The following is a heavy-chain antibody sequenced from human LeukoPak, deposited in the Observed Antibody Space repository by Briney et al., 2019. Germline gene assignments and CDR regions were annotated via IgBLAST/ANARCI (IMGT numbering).Heavy chain of an antibody. J-gene: IGHJ4*02. CDR3: ARGFYGGTFDY. CDR2: INPNSGGT. Sequence: WVXXXPXXXXXXMGWINPNSGGTNYAQKFQGWVTMTRDTSISTAYMELSRLRSDDTAVYYCARGFYGGTFDYWGQGTLVTVSS. D-gene: IGHD4-23*01. V-gene: IGHV1-2*04.